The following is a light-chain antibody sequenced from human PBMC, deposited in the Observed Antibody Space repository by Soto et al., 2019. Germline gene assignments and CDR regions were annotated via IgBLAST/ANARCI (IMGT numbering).Light chain of an antibody. J-gene: IGLJ1*01. CDR1: SSDVGGYNY. V-gene: IGLV2-8*01. Sequence: QSVLTRPPSASGSPGQSVAISCTGTSSDVGGYNYVSWYQQHPGKAPKLMIYEVSKRPSGVPDRFSGSKSGNTASLTVSGLQAEDEADYYCSSYAGSNTQAYVFGTGTKVTVL. CDR3: SSYAGSNTQAYV. CDR2: EVS.